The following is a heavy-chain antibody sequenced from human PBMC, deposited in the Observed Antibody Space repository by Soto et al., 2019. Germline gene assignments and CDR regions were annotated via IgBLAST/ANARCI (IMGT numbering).Heavy chain of an antibody. V-gene: IGHV4-34*01. D-gene: IGHD6-19*01. CDR1: GGSFSGYY. CDR3: ARINSSGRPQHYYYGMDV. J-gene: IGHJ6*02. CDR2: INHSGST. Sequence: TLSLTCAVYGGSFSGYYWSWIRQPPGKGLEWIGEINHSGSTNYNPSLKSRVTISVDTSKNQFSLKLSSVTAADTAVYYCARINSSGRPQHYYYGMDVWGQGTTVTVSS.